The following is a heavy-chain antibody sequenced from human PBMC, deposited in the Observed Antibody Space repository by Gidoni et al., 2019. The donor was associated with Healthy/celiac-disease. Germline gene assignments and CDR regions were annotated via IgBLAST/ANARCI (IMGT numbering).Heavy chain of an antibody. CDR3: ARDGADVVVPAAMRLDY. D-gene: IGHD2-2*01. CDR1: LFYLSTYW. V-gene: IGHV3-7*03. J-gene: IGHJ4*02. CDR2: IKVDGCEN. Sequence: LVQPWGSLSLSLPASLFYLSTYWLGWVRQAPGKGLKWLAKIKVDGCENYYVYSVKGRFTTSRDNGDNTLYLQMNSLSAENTAVYYCARDGADVVVPAAMRLDYWGQGTLVTVSS.